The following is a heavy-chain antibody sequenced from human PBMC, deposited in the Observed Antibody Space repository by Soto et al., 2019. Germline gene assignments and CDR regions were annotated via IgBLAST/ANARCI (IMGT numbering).Heavy chain of an antibody. CDR1: GFTFSSYW. CDR3: ARAYCSGGSCYRYYFDY. CDR2: IKQDGSEK. D-gene: IGHD2-15*01. J-gene: IGHJ4*02. V-gene: IGHV3-7*01. Sequence: GGSLRLSCAASGFTFSSYWMSWVRQAPGKGLEWVANIKQDGSEKYYVDSVKGRFTISRDNAKNSLYLQMNSLRAEDTAVYYCARAYCSGGSCYRYYFDYWGQGTLVTVSS.